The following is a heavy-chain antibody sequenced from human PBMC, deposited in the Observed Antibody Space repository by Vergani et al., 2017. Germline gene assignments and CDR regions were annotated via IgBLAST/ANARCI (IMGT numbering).Heavy chain of an antibody. V-gene: IGHV1-8*01. CDR1: GYTFTSYD. Sequence: QVQLVQSGAEVKKPGASVKVSCKASGYTFTSYDINWVRQATGQGLEWMGWMNPNSGNTGYAQKFQGRVTMTRNTSISTAYMELSSLRSEDTAVYYCARGIPNIPRIAPGEYSSSPSDYWGQGTLVTVSS. J-gene: IGHJ4*02. D-gene: IGHD6-6*01. CDR2: MNPNSGNT. CDR3: ARGIPNIPRIAPGEYSSSPSDY.